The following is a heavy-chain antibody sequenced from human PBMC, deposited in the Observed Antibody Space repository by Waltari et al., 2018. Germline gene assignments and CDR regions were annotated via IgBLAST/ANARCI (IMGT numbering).Heavy chain of an antibody. CDR2: IYYSGST. Sequence: QVQLQESGPGLVKPSETLSLTCTVSGGSISSYYWSWIRQPPGKGLEWIGYIYYSGSTNYNPSLKSRGTISVDTTKNQFSLKLSSVTAADTAVYYCARGRGDYYDSSGYYKNWGQGTLVTVSS. J-gene: IGHJ4*02. D-gene: IGHD3-22*01. CDR3: ARGRGDYYDSSGYYKN. CDR1: GGSISSYY. V-gene: IGHV4-59*01.